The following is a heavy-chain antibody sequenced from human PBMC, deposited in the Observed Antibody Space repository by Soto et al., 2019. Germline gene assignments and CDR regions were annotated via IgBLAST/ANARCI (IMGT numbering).Heavy chain of an antibody. D-gene: IGHD2-15*01. CDR1: GYTFTSYW. CDR3: VRSGTSSGRFSDY. Sequence: GESLKISCKGSGYTFTSYWIGWVRQMPGEGLEWMGVIYPSDSDIRYSPSFQGKVTISADKSITTAYLQWSSMKAADTAMYYCVRSGTSSGRFSDYWGQGTLVTVSS. V-gene: IGHV5-51*01. CDR2: IYPSDSDI. J-gene: IGHJ4*02.